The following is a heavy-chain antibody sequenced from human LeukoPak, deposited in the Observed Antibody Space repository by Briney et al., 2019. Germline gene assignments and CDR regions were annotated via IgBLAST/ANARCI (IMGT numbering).Heavy chain of an antibody. J-gene: IGHJ3*02. CDR2: IYYTGST. Sequence: SETLSLTSTVSSGSISRYYWSWIRQPPGKGLDWIGYIYYTGSTYYNPSLKSRVTISVDTSKNQFSLKLNSVTAADTAVYYCARKSVAVRDAFDIWGQGTMVTVSS. CDR3: ARKSVAVRDAFDI. CDR1: SGSISRYY. D-gene: IGHD6-19*01. V-gene: IGHV4-59*01.